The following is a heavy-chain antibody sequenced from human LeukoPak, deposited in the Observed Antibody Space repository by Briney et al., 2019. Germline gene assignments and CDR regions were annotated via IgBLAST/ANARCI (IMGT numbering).Heavy chain of an antibody. D-gene: IGHD3-22*01. CDR3: TTAVADSSGPNLLYYFDY. CDR2: IKSKTDGGTT. CDR1: GFTLSNAW. Sequence: GGSLRLSCAASGFTLSNAWMSWVRQAPGKGLEWVGRIKSKTDGGTTDYAAPVKGRFTISRDDSKNTLYLQMNSLKTEDTAVYYCTTAVADSSGPNLLYYFDYWGQGTLVTVSS. V-gene: IGHV3-15*01. J-gene: IGHJ4*02.